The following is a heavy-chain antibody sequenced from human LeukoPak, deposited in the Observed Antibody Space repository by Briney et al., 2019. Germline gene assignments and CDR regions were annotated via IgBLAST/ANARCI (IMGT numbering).Heavy chain of an antibody. CDR3: ATFRGDMAGGYCYYGMDV. CDR1: GFTFSSYG. D-gene: IGHD3-16*01. CDR2: IWYDGSNK. J-gene: IGHJ6*04. Sequence: GRSLRLFCAAWGFTFSSYGMHWVRQPPGKGLEWVADIWYDGSNKYYADSVKGRFTISRDNSKNTLYLQMNSLRAEDTAVYSCATFRGDMAGGYCYYGMDVWGKGPTVTVSS. V-gene: IGHV3-33*01.